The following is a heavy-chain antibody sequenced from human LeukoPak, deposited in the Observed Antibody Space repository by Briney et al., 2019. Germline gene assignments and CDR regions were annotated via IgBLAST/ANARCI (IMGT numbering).Heavy chain of an antibody. CDR2: IYHSGST. Sequence: SETLSLTCAVSGYSISSGYYWGWIRQLPGKGLEWIGSIYHSGSTYYNPSLKSRVTISVDTSKNQFSLKLSSVTAADTAVYYCASYYYGSGSYNDYWGQGTLVTVSS. CDR3: ASYYYGSGSYNDY. V-gene: IGHV4-38-2*01. J-gene: IGHJ4*02. D-gene: IGHD3-10*01. CDR1: GYSISSGYY.